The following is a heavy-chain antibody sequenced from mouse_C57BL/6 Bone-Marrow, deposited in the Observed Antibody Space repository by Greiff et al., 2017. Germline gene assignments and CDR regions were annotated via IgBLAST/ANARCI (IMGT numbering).Heavy chain of an antibody. V-gene: IGHV1-80*01. CDR2: IYPGDGDT. CDR3: ARSITTVETAWFAY. CDR1: GYAFSSYW. D-gene: IGHD1-1*01. Sequence: QVQLKESGAELVKPGASVKISCKASGYAFSSYWMNWVKQRPGKGLEWIGQIYPGDGDTNYNGKFKGKATLTADKSSSTAYMQLSSLTSEDSAVYFCARSITTVETAWFAYWGQGTLVTVSA. J-gene: IGHJ3*01.